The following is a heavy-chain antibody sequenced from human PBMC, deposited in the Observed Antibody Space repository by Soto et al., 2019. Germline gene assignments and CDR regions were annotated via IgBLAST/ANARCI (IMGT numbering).Heavy chain of an antibody. Sequence: SETRSVTWSVSGGSISSGDYYWSWIRQPPGKGLEWIGYIYYSGSTYYNPSLKSRVTISVDTSKNQFSLKLSSVTAADTAVYYCAREYSSSSPVDYWGQGTLVTVSS. CDR1: GGSISSGDYY. CDR2: IYYSGST. J-gene: IGHJ4*02. D-gene: IGHD6-6*01. V-gene: IGHV4-30-4*01. CDR3: AREYSSSSPVDY.